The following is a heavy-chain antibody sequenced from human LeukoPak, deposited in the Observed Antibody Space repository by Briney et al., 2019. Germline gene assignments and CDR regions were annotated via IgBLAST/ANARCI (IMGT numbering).Heavy chain of an antibody. J-gene: IGHJ4*02. CDR1: GYTFTNYY. V-gene: IGHV1-46*01. D-gene: IGHD2-21*02. CDR2: INPTGDTT. Sequence: GATVKVSCKASGYTFTNYYMRWVRQAPGQGLEWVGIINPTGDTTNYALKFQGRVTMTRDTSTSTVYMELGSLRSEDTAVYYCARELGYCGGDCYSGRDYWGQGTLVTVSS. CDR3: ARELGYCGGDCYSGRDY.